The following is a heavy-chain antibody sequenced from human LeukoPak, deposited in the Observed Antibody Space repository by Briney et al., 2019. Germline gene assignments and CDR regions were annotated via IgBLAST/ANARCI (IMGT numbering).Heavy chain of an antibody. J-gene: IGHJ4*02. CDR1: GFTLSGHW. D-gene: IGHD5-18*01. Sequence: PGGSLRLSCAASGFTLSGHWMHWVRQAPGKGLVWVSRINSDGSSTSYADSVKGRFTISRDNAKNTLYLQMNSLRAEDTAVYYCTSDTVDKALGIDYWGQGALVIVST. V-gene: IGHV3-74*01. CDR3: TSDTVDKALGIDY. CDR2: INSDGSST.